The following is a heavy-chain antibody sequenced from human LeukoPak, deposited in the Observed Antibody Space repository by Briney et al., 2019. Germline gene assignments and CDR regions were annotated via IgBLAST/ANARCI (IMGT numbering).Heavy chain of an antibody. J-gene: IGHJ4*02. CDR2: INHSGST. CDR1: GGSISSYY. Sequence: SETLSLTCTVSGGSISSYYWSWIRQPPGKGLEWIGEINHSGSTNYNPSLESRVTISVDTSKNQFSLKLSSVTAADTAVYYCARDLYRIVVVPHYFDYWGQGTLVTVSS. V-gene: IGHV4-34*01. CDR3: ARDLYRIVVVPHYFDY. D-gene: IGHD3-22*01.